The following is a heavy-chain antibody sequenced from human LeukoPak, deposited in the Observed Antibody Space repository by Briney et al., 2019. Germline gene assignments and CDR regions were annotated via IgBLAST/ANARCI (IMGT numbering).Heavy chain of an antibody. CDR3: ARYGNHLSPCDY. Sequence: SETLSLTCTVSGGSISSGGYYWSWLRQHPGKGLEWIGYIYYTGSTYYNPSLKSRVTISVDTSKNQFSLMLNSVTAADTAVYYCARYGNHLSPCDYWGQGTLVTVSS. V-gene: IGHV4-31*03. CDR2: IYYTGST. D-gene: IGHD2/OR15-2a*01. CDR1: GGSISSGGYY. J-gene: IGHJ4*02.